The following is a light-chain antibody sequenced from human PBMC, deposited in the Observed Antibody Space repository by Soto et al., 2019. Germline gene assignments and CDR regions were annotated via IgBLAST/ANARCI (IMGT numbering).Light chain of an antibody. CDR1: QGVSSY. J-gene: IGKJ1*01. CDR3: QHLHGYPRP. Sequence: DIQLTQSPSFLSASVGDRVTITCRASQGVSSYLAWYQQEPGKAPNLLIYSASTLQSGVPSRFSGSGSGTEFTLTISSLQSEDFATYYCQHLHGYPRPFGQGTKVEIK. CDR2: SAS. V-gene: IGKV1-9*01.